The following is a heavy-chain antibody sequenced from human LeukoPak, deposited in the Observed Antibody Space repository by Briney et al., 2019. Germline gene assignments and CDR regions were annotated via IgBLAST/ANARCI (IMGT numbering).Heavy chain of an antibody. D-gene: IGHD3-10*01. CDR3: ASGWTMVRGVIPPFDY. Sequence: PGGSLRLSCAASGFTVSSNYMSWVRQAPGKGLEWVSVIYSGGSTYYADSVKGRFTISRDNSKNTLYLQMNSLRAEDTAVYYCASGWTMVRGVIPPFDYWGQGTLVTVSS. CDR1: GFTVSSNY. J-gene: IGHJ4*02. V-gene: IGHV3-66*01. CDR2: IYSGGST.